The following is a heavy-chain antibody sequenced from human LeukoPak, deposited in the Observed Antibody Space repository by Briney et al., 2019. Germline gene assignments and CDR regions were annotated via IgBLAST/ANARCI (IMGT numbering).Heavy chain of an antibody. CDR3: ARAVLLWFGELSARGNWFDP. J-gene: IGHJ5*02. Sequence: ASVKVSCKASGYTFTSYGISWVRQAPGQGLEWMGWISAYNGNTNYAQKLQGRVTMTTDTSTSTAYMELRSLRSDDTAVYYCARAVLLWFGELSARGNWFDPWGQGTLVTVSS. D-gene: IGHD3-10*01. V-gene: IGHV1-18*01. CDR1: GYTFTSYG. CDR2: ISAYNGNT.